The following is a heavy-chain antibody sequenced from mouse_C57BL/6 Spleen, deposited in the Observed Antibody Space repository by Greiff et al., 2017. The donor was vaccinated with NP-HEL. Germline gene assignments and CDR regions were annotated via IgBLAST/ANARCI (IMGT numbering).Heavy chain of an antibody. V-gene: IGHV14-4*01. J-gene: IGHJ1*03. CDR1: GFNIKDDY. CDR3: RSYYGSSWYFDV. D-gene: IGHD1-1*01. Sequence: EVQLQQSGAELVRPGASVKLSCTASGFNIKDDYMHWVKQRPEQGLEWIGWIDPENGDTEYASKFQGKATITADTSSNPAYLQLSSLTSEDTAVYYCRSYYGSSWYFDVWGTGTTVTVSS. CDR2: IDPENGDT.